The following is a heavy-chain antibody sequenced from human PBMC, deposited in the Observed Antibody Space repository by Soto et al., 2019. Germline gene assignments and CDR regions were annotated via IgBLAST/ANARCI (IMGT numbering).Heavy chain of an antibody. Sequence: GGSLRLSCTASGFTFGDYAMSWFRQAPGKGLEWVGFIRSKAYGGTTEYAASVKGRFTISRDDSKSIAYLQMNSLKTEDTAVYYCTRDPGIAAAVRVPDPWGQGTLVTVSS. V-gene: IGHV3-49*03. CDR3: TRDPGIAAAVRVPDP. J-gene: IGHJ5*02. CDR2: IRSKAYGGTT. D-gene: IGHD6-13*01. CDR1: GFTFGDYA.